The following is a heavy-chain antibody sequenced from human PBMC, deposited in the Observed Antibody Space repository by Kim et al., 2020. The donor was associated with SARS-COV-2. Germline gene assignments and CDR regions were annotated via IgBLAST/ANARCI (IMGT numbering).Heavy chain of an antibody. CDR2: ISGSGGST. Sequence: GGSLRLSCAASGFTFSSYAMSWVRQAPGKGLEWVSAISGSGGSTYYADSVKGRFTISRDNSKNTLYLQMNSLRAEDTAVYYCAKEEGSWYFRDYYGMDVWGQGTTVTVSS. V-gene: IGHV3-23*01. CDR3: AKEEGSWYFRDYYGMDV. CDR1: GFTFSSYA. D-gene: IGHD6-13*01. J-gene: IGHJ6*02.